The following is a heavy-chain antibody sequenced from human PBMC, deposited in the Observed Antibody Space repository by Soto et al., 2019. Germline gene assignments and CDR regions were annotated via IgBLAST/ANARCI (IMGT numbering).Heavy chain of an antibody. CDR3: ARVLPPIDP. Sequence: QVQLVQSGAEVKKPGASVKVSCKASGYTFTSYGISWVRQAPGQGLEWMGWISAHNGNPNYAQKLQGRVTKTTDTATSTAYMEPRSLKPGHTAGYYCARVLPPIDPWGAGALVTVSS. CDR2: ISAHNGNP. V-gene: IGHV1-18*01. J-gene: IGHJ5*02. CDR1: GYTFTSYG.